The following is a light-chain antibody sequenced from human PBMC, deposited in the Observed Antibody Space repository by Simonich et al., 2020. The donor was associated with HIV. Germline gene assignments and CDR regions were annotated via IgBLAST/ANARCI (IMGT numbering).Light chain of an antibody. J-gene: IGLJ2*01. V-gene: IGLV2-14*01. CDR3: SSYTSSSNVV. Sequence: QSALTQPASVSGSPGQSITISCTGTSSDVGGYNYVSLYHKHPGKAPKPMIYDVSKRPSGVSNRFSGSKSGNTASLTISGLQAEDEADYYCSSYTSSSNVVFGGGTKLTVL. CDR1: SSDVGGYNY. CDR2: DVS.